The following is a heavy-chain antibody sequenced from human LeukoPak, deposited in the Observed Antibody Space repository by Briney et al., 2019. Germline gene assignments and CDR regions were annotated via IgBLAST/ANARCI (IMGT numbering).Heavy chain of an antibody. D-gene: IGHD6-13*01. Sequence: GASVKVSCKTSGYTFTNYGISWVRQAPGLGLEWMGWISAYNGNTNYAQKVQGRVTMITDTSTSTAYMELRSLRFDDTAVYYCARDQSVRLLQTSSTYFKHVFAIWGQGSMVTVSS. CDR1: GYTFTNYG. CDR2: ISAYNGNT. V-gene: IGHV1-18*01. CDR3: ARDQSVRLLQTSSTYFKHVFAI. J-gene: IGHJ3*02.